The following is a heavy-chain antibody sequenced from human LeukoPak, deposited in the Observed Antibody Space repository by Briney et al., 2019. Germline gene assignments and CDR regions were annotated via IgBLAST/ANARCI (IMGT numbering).Heavy chain of an antibody. CDR1: GFTLSSYS. Sequence: PGGSLRLSCAASGFTLSSYSMDWVRQAPGKGLEWVSSISSSSSYIYYADSVKGRFTISRDNAKNSLYLQMNSLRAEDTAVYYCARVVVVAATPLVDYWGQGTLVTVSS. CDR2: ISSSSSYI. J-gene: IGHJ4*02. V-gene: IGHV3-21*01. D-gene: IGHD2-15*01. CDR3: ARVVVVAATPLVDY.